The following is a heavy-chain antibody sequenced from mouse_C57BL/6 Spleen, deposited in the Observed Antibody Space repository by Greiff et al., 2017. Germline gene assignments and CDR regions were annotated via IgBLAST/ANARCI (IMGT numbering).Heavy chain of an antibody. CDR3: ARGGDYDSGYYFDY. CDR1: GFTFSSYG. D-gene: IGHD2-4*01. J-gene: IGHJ2*01. V-gene: IGHV5-6*01. CDR2: ISSGGSYT. Sequence: EVMLVESGGDLVKPGGSLKLSCAASGFTFSSYGMSWVRQTPDKRLEWVATISSGGSYTYYPASVKGRFTISRDNAKNTLYLQMSSLKSEDTAMYYCARGGDYDSGYYFDYWGQGTTLTVSS.